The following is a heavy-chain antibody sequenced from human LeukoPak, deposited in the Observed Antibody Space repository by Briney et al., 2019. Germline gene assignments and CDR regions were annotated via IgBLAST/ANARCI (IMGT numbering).Heavy chain of an antibody. V-gene: IGHV3-7*01. CDR3: ARASITMVRGELVYYFDF. J-gene: IGHJ4*02. D-gene: IGHD3-10*01. CDR2: IKQDGNEK. CDR1: GFTFTTYW. Sequence: GGSLRLSCAASGFTFTTYWLGWVRQPPGKGLEWVANIKQDGNEKYYADSVKGRFTISRDNAKNSLYLQMNSLRAEDTAVYYCARASITMVRGELVYYFDFWGQGTLVTVSS.